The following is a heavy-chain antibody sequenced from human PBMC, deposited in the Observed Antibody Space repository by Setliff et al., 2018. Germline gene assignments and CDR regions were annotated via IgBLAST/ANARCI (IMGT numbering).Heavy chain of an antibody. Sequence: GESLKISCKASGYIFTNYWIGWVRRMPGKGLEWMGMIFPADADTRYNPSFKGQVTMSLDRSITTAYLQWDSLKASDTAIYYCAQKHQRASWAFDPWGRGTLVTVSS. J-gene: IGHJ5*02. V-gene: IGHV5-51*01. CDR2: IFPADADT. CDR3: AQKHQRASWAFDP. CDR1: GYIFTNYW. D-gene: IGHD2-2*01.